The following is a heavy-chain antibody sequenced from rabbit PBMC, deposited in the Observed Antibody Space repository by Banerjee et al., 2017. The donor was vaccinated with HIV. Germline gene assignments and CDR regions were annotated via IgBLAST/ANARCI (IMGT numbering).Heavy chain of an antibody. CDR3: AGEDYSSGWNALDL. CDR1: GIDFSSYG. Sequence: QSLEESGGGLVKPGGTLTLTCTASGIDFSSYGVCWVRQAPGKGLEWIGCITTGSGSAYYASWVISRFTISKTSSTTVTLQMTSLTAADTATYFCAGEDYSSGWNALDLWGQGTLVTVS. CDR2: ITTGSGSA. V-gene: IGHV1S40*01. J-gene: IGHJ6*01. D-gene: IGHD4-1*01.